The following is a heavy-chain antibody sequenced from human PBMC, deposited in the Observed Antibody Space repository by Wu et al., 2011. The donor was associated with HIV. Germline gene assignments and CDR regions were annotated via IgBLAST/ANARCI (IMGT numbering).Heavy chain of an antibody. J-gene: IGHJ4*02. CDR3: ARTYGDYDKFDY. CDR1: GYTFTGYY. CDR2: INPNSGGT. D-gene: IGHD4-17*01. V-gene: IGHV1-2*02. Sequence: QVQLVQSGAEVKKPGASVTVSCKASGYTFTGYYMHWVRQAPGQGFEWMGWINPNSGGTNYAQKFQGRVTLTRDTSISTAYMELSSLRSDDTAVYYCARTYGDYDKFDYWGQGTLVTVSS.